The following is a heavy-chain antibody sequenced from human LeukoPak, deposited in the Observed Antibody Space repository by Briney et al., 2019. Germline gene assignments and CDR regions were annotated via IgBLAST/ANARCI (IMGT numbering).Heavy chain of an antibody. CDR1: GFTFSSYA. CDR2: ISGSGGST. Sequence: GGSLRLSCAASGFTFSSYAMSWVRQAPGKGLEWVSAISGSGGSTYYADSVEGRFTISRDNSKNTLYLQMNSLRVEDTAVYYCAKDRGGLWLFDFDSWGQGALVTVSS. J-gene: IGHJ4*02. V-gene: IGHV3-23*01. CDR3: AKDRGGLWLFDFDS. D-gene: IGHD3-9*01.